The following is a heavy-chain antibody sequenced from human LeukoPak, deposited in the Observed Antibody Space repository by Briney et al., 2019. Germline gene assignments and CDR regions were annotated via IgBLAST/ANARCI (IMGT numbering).Heavy chain of an antibody. CDR3: AKDSVVGPGLVNYFDY. Sequence: PGGSLRLSCATSGFTFSNYAMSWVRQAPGKGLEWVSAISGSGDTTFYTDSVKGRFTISRDNSKNTLYLPLNSLRADDRDIYYCAKDSVVGPGLVNYFDYWGQGTLVSVSS. V-gene: IGHV3-23*01. D-gene: IGHD2-2*01. CDR1: GFTFSNYA. J-gene: IGHJ4*02. CDR2: ISGSGDTT.